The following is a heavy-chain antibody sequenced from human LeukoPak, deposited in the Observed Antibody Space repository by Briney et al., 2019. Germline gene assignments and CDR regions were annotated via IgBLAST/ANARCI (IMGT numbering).Heavy chain of an antibody. CDR3: ATYTNWVAGDV. V-gene: IGHV3-7*01. D-gene: IGHD1-1*01. J-gene: IGHJ6*02. Sequence: GGSLRLSCAASGFTVSGAGMKWGRQVPGLGLEWVAHINHEGGGIQYVDSVKGRFTISRDNAKCSVYLQMNSLRAEDTAIYHCATYTNWVAGDVWGQGTTVIVSS. CDR1: GFTVSGAG. CDR2: INHEGGGI.